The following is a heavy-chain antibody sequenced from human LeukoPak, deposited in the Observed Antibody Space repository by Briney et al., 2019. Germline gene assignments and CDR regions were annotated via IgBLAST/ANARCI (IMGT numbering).Heavy chain of an antibody. Sequence: PGGSLRLSCAASGFTFSSYSMSWVRRAPGKGLEYLSLIGADGVTTYYADSVKGRFTISRDNSNNTLYLQMNSLRAGDTAVYYCAKTWFGDLEIRFDPWGQGTLVTVSS. CDR3: AKTWFGDLEIRFDP. CDR1: GFTFSSYS. D-gene: IGHD3-10*01. J-gene: IGHJ5*02. CDR2: IGADGVTT. V-gene: IGHV3-23*01.